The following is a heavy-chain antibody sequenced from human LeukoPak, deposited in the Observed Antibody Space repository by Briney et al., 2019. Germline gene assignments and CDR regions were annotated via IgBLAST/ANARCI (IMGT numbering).Heavy chain of an antibody. J-gene: IGHJ4*02. D-gene: IGHD3-22*01. CDR2: IYTSGST. CDR1: GGSISSGSYY. Sequence: SQTLSLTCTVSGGSISSGSYYWSWIRQPAGKGLEWIGRIYTSGSTNYNPSLKSRVTISVDTSKNQFSLKLSSVTAADTAVYYCARDSNYYDSSGYYYLSDYWGQGTLMTVSS. CDR3: ARDSNYYDSSGYYYLSDY. V-gene: IGHV4-61*02.